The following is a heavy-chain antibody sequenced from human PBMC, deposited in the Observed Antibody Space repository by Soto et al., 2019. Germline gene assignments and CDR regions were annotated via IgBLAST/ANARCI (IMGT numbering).Heavy chain of an antibody. Sequence: QVQLVESGGGLVKPGGSLRLSCAASGFTFSDSYISWIRQAPGKGLEWISYITFSGNTVYYADSLKGRFTISRDNAKNSLYLQMNRLRAEDTAVYYCARVSWREKYGMDVWGHGTTVTVSS. CDR1: GFTFSDSY. V-gene: IGHV3-11*01. J-gene: IGHJ6*02. CDR3: ARVSWREKYGMDV. CDR2: ITFSGNTV.